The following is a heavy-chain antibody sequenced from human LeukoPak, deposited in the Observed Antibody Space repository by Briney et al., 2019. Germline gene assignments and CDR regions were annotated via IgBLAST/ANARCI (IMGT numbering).Heavy chain of an antibody. Sequence: GGSLRLSCAPSEFTFSSSNMHWVRQSPGKGLEWLALISYDGTKTYYAESVKGRFTASRDNSKNTLFLQMNSLTAEDTAIYYCEREWFGESNWGQGARVTVSS. CDR1: EFTFSSSN. J-gene: IGHJ4*02. V-gene: IGHV3-30*04. CDR2: ISYDGTKT. CDR3: EREWFGESN. D-gene: IGHD3-10*01.